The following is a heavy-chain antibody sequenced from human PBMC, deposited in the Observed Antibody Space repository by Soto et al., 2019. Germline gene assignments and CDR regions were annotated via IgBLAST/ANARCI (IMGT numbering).Heavy chain of an antibody. CDR3: AEGPYGITGGFDF. CDR1: GGSISNYF. Sequence: PSETLSLTCTVSGGSISNYFWSWIRQPPGGGLEWIGYIYYTGSTNYNPSLRSRVTISLDMSKSQFSLHLSFMTAADTAVYYCAEGPYGITGGFDFWGRGNLVTVSS. D-gene: IGHD7-27*01. V-gene: IGHV4-59*08. CDR2: IYYTGST. J-gene: IGHJ2*01.